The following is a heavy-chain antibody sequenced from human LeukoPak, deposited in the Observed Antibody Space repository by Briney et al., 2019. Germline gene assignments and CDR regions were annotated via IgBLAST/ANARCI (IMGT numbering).Heavy chain of an antibody. Sequence: GGSLRLSCAASGFTVSSNYMSWVRQAPGKVLEWVSVIYSGGSTYYADSVKGRFTISRDNSKNTLYLQMNSLRAEDTAVYYCARERKSGRRIFDYWGQGTLVTVSS. J-gene: IGHJ4*02. CDR1: GFTVSSNY. CDR3: ARERKSGRRIFDY. CDR2: IYSGGST. D-gene: IGHD3-3*01. V-gene: IGHV3-53*01.